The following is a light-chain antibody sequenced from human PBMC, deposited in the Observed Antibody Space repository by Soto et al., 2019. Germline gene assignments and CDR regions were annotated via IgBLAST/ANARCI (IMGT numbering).Light chain of an antibody. CDR2: GAS. Sequence: EIVLTQSPGTLSLSPGERATLSCRASQSVSSSYLAWYQQKPGQAPRLLIYGASSRVTGIPDRFSGSGSGTDFTLTISRLEPEDFAVYYCQQYGSSPWTFGQGTKVE. CDR1: QSVSSSY. V-gene: IGKV3-20*01. J-gene: IGKJ1*01. CDR3: QQYGSSPWT.